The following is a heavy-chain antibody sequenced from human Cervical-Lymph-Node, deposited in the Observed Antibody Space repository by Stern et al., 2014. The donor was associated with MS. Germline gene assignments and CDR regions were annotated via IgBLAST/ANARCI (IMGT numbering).Heavy chain of an antibody. V-gene: IGHV5-51*01. D-gene: IGHD4-17*01. J-gene: IGHJ4*02. CDR1: GYSFTANW. Sequence: EVQLVESGAEVKKPGESLKISCKGSGYSFTANWIAWVRQMPGKGLESMGIIYPVDSDPRYSPSFQGQVPISADKSISTAYLQWSSLKASDTAMYYCARDYGDYAFDYWGQGTLVTVSS. CDR3: ARDYGDYAFDY. CDR2: IYPVDSDP.